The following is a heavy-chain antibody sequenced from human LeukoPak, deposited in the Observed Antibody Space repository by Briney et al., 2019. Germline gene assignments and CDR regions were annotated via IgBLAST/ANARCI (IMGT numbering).Heavy chain of an antibody. CDR2: IYSGGST. V-gene: IGHV3-53*01. CDR1: GFTVSSSY. CDR3: ARSDGNCFDP. J-gene: IGHJ5*02. D-gene: IGHD2-8*01. Sequence: GGSLRLSCAASGFTVSSSYMSWVRQAPGKGLEWVSLIYSGGSTYYAASVKGRFTISRDNSKNTLYLQMNSLRPEDTAVYYCARSDGNCFDPWGQGNLVTVSS.